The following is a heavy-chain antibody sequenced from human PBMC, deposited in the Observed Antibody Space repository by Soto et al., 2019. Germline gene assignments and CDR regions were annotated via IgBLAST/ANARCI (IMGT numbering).Heavy chain of an antibody. CDR1: AFPLSISA. Sequence: SVKFYCTATAFPLSISAVQWVRQDRGQRLGWIGMNVIGSVNTDNAPKIKEKVPNTRDMSTRTAYMKLSSLRSEDTAVDYCATYTPGTGWFKSYHYYGMDLWGQGTTVTVSS. V-gene: IGHV1-58*01. D-gene: IGHD3-9*01. CDR2: NVIGSVNT. CDR3: ATYTPGTGWFKSYHYYGMDL. J-gene: IGHJ6*02.